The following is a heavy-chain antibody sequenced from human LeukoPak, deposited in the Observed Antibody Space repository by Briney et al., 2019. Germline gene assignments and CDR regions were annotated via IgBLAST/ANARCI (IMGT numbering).Heavy chain of an antibody. CDR3: ARDSSTASGVRPLDY. CDR2: ISSSGSII. D-gene: IGHD6-13*01. CDR1: GFTFSSYE. J-gene: IGHJ4*02. Sequence: GGSLRLSCAASGFTFSSYEMIWVRQAPGKGLEWISYISSSGSIIYDADSVKGRFTISRDNAKNSLYLQMNSLRAEDTAIYYCARDSSTASGVRPLDYWGQGTLVTVSS. V-gene: IGHV3-48*03.